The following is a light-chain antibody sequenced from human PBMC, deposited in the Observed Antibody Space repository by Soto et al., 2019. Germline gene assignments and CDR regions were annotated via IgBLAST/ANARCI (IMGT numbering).Light chain of an antibody. CDR3: QPYGSSPWT. J-gene: IGKJ1*01. CDR2: GAP. CDR1: QSVSSSY. Sequence: EIVLTQSPGTLSLSPGERATLSCRASQSVSSSYLAWYQQKPGQAPRLLIYGAPSRATGIPDRFSGSGSGTDFNLTISRLEPEAFEVYYCQPYGSSPWTFGQGTKVEIK. V-gene: IGKV3-20*01.